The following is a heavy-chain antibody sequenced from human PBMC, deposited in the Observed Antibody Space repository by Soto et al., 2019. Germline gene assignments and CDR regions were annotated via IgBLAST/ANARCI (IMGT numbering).Heavy chain of an antibody. CDR2: ISFYNGNT. Sequence: QVQLVQSGGEVRKPGASVTVSCKASGDTITNYGISWVRQAPGQGLEWMGWISFYNGNTKYAQNLQGRVTLPTDTSTSTACMELRSLRSDDTAVYYCASATSIAVAGKESWGRGTRVSVSS. V-gene: IGHV1-18*01. J-gene: IGHJ4*02. D-gene: IGHD6-19*01. CDR1: GDTITNYG. CDR3: ASATSIAVAGKES.